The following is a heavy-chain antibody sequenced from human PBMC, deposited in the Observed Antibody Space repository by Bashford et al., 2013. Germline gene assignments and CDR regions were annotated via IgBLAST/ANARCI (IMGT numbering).Heavy chain of an antibody. CDR3: ARENCTSTSCYVFDS. J-gene: IGHJ4*02. V-gene: IGHV3-21*01. CDR2: ISSHSNHK. Sequence: GGSLRLSCEASGVFVSSDYMNWFRQAPGKGLEWVSYISSHSNHKSHADSVKGRFTISRDNAKNSLYLQMNSLRAEDTAVYYCARENCTSTSCYVFDSWGQGTLVTVSS. D-gene: IGHD2-2*01. CDR1: GVFVSSDY.